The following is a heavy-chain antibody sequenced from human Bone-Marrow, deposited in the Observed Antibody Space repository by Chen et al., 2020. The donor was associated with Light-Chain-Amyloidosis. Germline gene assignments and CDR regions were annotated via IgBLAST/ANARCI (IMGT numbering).Heavy chain of an antibody. V-gene: IGHV5-51*01. J-gene: IGHJ4*02. D-gene: IGHD5-12*01. CDR1: GYTLPNYW. CDR2: IYPDDSDA. Sequence: ELQLEQSALEVKKPGASLKISCKGSGYTLPNYWIGWARQMPGKGLEWMGVIYPDDSDARYSPSFEGQVTISADKSITTAYLQWRSLKASDTAMYYCARRRDGYNFDYWGQGTLVTVSS. CDR3: ARRRDGYNFDY.